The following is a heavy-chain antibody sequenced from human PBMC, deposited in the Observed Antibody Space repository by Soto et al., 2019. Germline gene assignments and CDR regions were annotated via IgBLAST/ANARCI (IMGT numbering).Heavy chain of an antibody. CDR2: LSYTGST. J-gene: IGHJ3*02. D-gene: IGHD2-8*02. CDR3: ARELEGGVFDI. CDR1: GGPVRDAYSY. Sequence: SETVSLTCTVSGGPVRDAYSYWTWIRQPPGKGLEWMGYLSYTGSTYYNPSLRNRASISVDESSNHLSLRLSSVTAADTAVYYCARELEGGVFDIWGRGTLVTVSS. V-gene: IGHV4-30-4*01.